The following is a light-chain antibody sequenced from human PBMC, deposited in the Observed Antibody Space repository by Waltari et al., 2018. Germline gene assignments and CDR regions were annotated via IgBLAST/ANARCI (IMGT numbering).Light chain of an antibody. CDR2: EAS. J-gene: IGKJ4*01. CDR3: QQSYRTPLT. CDR1: QSISDY. V-gene: IGKV1-39*01. Sequence: DIQVTQSPSSLSASVGDSVTISCRSSQSISDYLNWFHQKPGKVPKLVIYEASTLQSGVPSRFSGSASGTLFTLTINNLQPEDFGTYYCQQSYRTPLTFGGGTKVEIK.